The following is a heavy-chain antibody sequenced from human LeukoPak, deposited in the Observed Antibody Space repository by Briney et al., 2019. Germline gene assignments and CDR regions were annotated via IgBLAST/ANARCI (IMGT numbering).Heavy chain of an antibody. CDR3: AKDHADTAMVRDFDY. CDR2: IRYDGSNK. V-gene: IGHV3-30*02. Sequence: GGSLRLSCAASGFTFSSYGMHWVRQAPGKGLEWVAFIRYDGSNKYYADSVKGRFTISRDNSKNTLYLQMNSLRAEDTAVYYCAKDHADTAMVRDFDYWGQGTLVTVSS. J-gene: IGHJ4*02. CDR1: GFTFSSYG. D-gene: IGHD5-18*01.